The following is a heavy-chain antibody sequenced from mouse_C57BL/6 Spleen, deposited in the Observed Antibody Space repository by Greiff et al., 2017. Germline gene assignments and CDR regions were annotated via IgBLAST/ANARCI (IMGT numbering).Heavy chain of an antibody. V-gene: IGHV1-64*01. J-gene: IGHJ4*01. D-gene: IGHD1-1*01. CDR3: ARLGITTVVAPLYEGY. Sequence: QVQLQQPGAELVKPGASVKLSCKASGYTFTSYWMHWVKQRPGQGLEWIGMIHPNSGSTNYNEKFKSKATLTVDKSYSTAYMQLSSLTSEDSAVYYCARLGITTVVAPLYEGYWGQGTSVTVSS. CDR2: IHPNSGST. CDR1: GYTFTSYW.